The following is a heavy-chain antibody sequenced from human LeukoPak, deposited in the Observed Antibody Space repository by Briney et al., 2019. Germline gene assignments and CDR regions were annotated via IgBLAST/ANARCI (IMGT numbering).Heavy chain of an antibody. J-gene: IGHJ4*02. Sequence: SETLSLTCTVSGGSISGYFWSWIRQPPGKGLEWIGYIHYSGSTNYNPSLNSRVTISVDTSKNQFSLRLSSVTAADTAVYYCARYGITIVRGGKYCFDSWGQGTLVTVSS. CDR3: ARYGITIVRGGKYCFDS. CDR2: IHYSGST. V-gene: IGHV4-59*08. CDR1: GGSISGYF. D-gene: IGHD3-10*01.